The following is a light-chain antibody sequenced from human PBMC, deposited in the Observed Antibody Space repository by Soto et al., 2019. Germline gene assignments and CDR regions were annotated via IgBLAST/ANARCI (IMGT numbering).Light chain of an antibody. CDR3: LQDFAYPLT. J-gene: IGKJ4*01. Sequence: AIQMTQSPSSLSESVGDRVTITCRASQGVSNDVGWYQQKPGKAPRLLIYAASTLQSWVPSRFSGSQSATDFTLTISSLQPEDFATYYCLQDFAYPLTFGGGTKVEIK. CDR1: QGVSND. CDR2: AAS. V-gene: IGKV1-6*01.